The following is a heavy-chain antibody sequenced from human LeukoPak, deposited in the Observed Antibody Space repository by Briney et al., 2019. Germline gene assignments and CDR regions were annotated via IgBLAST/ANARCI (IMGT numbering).Heavy chain of an antibody. CDR1: GFSFSTYW. V-gene: IGHV3-7*01. D-gene: IGHD6-13*01. Sequence: TGRSLRLSCAASGFSFSTYWMSWVRQTPEKGLEFVANIDQGGSVRNYMDSLKGRCTISRDNAKKSLYPEINSLRADDTTVYYCARDPESSSFDLWGRGALVTVSS. CDR3: ARDPESSSFDL. CDR2: IDQGGSVR. J-gene: IGHJ4*02.